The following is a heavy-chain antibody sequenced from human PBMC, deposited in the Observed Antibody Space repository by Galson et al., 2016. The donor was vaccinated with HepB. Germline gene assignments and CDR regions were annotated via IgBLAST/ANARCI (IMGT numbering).Heavy chain of an antibody. CDR1: GFIVSNDY. Sequence: SLRLSCAASGFIVSNDYMNWVRQAPGKGLEWLSVSYADGSTKYADSVKGRFTVTRDNSKNPLFLLMNSLRPEDTAVYYCAKDLQVPAAIEGMDVWGQGTTVTVSS. V-gene: IGHV3-53*05. CDR2: SYADGST. D-gene: IGHD2-2*02. CDR3: AKDLQVPAAIEGMDV. J-gene: IGHJ6*02.